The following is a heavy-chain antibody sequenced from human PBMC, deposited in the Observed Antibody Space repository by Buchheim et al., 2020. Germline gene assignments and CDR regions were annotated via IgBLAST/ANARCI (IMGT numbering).Heavy chain of an antibody. CDR1: GFTFSSYG. CDR3: AKDYLTVTSEYYFDY. V-gene: IGHV3-30*18. CDR2: ISYDGSNK. D-gene: IGHD4-17*01. J-gene: IGHJ4*02. Sequence: QVQLVESGGGVVQPGRSLRLSCAASGFTFSSYGMHWVRQAPGKGLEWVAVISYDGSNKYYAYSVKGRFTISRDNSKNTLYLQMNSLRAEDTAVYYCAKDYLTVTSEYYFDYWGQGTL.